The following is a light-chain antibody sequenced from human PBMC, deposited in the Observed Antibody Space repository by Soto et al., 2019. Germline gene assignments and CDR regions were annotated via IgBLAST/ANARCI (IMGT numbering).Light chain of an antibody. CDR2: GAS. J-gene: IGKJ1*01. CDR1: QSFSRNF. Sequence: EIVLTQSPGTLSLSPGERATLSCRASQSFSRNFLAWYQQKPGQAPSLLIYGASNRATGIPDRFSGSGSGTDFTLTISRLEPEDFAVYYWQQYDSSPRTFGQGTKVEIK. V-gene: IGKV3-20*01. CDR3: QQYDSSPRT.